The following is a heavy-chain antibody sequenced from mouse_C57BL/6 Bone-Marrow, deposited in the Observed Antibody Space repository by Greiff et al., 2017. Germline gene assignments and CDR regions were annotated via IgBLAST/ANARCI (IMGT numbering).Heavy chain of an antibody. J-gene: IGHJ1*03. CDR3: ARVDYYGSSYDWYFDV. D-gene: IGHD1-1*01. Sequence: VKVVESGPELVKPGASVKISCKASGYAFSSSWMNWVKQRPGKGLEWIGRIYPGDGDTNYNGKFKGKATLTADKSSSTAYMQLSSLTSEDSAVYFCARVDYYGSSYDWYFDVWGTGTTVTVSS. CDR1: GYAFSSSW. CDR2: IYPGDGDT. V-gene: IGHV1-82*01.